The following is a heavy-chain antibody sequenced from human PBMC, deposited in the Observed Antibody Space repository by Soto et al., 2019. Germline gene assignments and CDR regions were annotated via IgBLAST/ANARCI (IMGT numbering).Heavy chain of an antibody. Sequence: ASVKVSCKAYGYTFTNSGISWVRQAPGQGLEWMGWINAGTGDTKYSQKFQGRVTITRDTSATTAYMELSSLRAEDTAVYYCVKGIGNYWALDYWGQGTLVTVSS. CDR1: GYTFTNSG. D-gene: IGHD1-26*01. J-gene: IGHJ4*02. CDR2: INAGTGDT. CDR3: VKGIGNYWALDY. V-gene: IGHV1-18*01.